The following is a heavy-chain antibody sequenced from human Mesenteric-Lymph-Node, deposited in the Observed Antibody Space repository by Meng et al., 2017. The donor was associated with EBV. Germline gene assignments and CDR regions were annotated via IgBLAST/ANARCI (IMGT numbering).Heavy chain of an antibody. Sequence: LEHLGCEWRVPGASVKVSFKSSGDSFSRYEISWLRQAPGQGLEWMGWINTITGIPAYAQGLAGRFVFSLDTSVTTAYLHISSLAADDTAVYFCARRPDSSGWSYRHWGQGTLVTVSS. CDR2: INTITGIP. CDR3: ARRPDSSGWSYRH. CDR1: GDSFSRYE. D-gene: IGHD6-13*01. V-gene: IGHV7-4-1*02. J-gene: IGHJ1*01.